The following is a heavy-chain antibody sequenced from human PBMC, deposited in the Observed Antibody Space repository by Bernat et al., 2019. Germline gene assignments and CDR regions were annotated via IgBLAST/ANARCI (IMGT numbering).Heavy chain of an antibody. J-gene: IGHJ4*02. D-gene: IGHD1-26*01. CDR1: GFTFSSYG. CDR3: AKCRGKGELPPPLDY. CDR2: ISYDGSNK. Sequence: QVQLVESGGGVVQPGRSLRLSCAASGFTFSSYGMHWVRQAPGKGLEWVAVISYDGSNKYYADAVKGRFTISRDNSKNTLYLQMNSLRAEDTAMYYCAKCRGKGELPPPLDYWGQGTLVTVSS. V-gene: IGHV3-30*18.